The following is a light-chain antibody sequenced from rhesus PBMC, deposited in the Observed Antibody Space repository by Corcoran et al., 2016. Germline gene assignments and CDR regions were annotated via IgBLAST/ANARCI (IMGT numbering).Light chain of an antibody. V-gene: IGKV1-33*02. CDR1: QGISNW. J-gene: IGKJ1*01. Sequence: DIQMTQSPSSLSASVGDRVTITCQASQGISNWLAWYQQKTGKAPKLLIYAASSLQSGVPSRFSGSGSWTEFTLTISSLQPADFATYYCPQHNSNPWTFGQGTKVEIK. CDR2: AAS. CDR3: PQHNSNPWT.